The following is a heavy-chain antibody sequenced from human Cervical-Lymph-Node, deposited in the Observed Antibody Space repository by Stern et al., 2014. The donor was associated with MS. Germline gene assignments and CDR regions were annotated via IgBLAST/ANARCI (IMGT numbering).Heavy chain of an antibody. D-gene: IGHD3-22*01. CDR3: ARGGYYDSSVVGPSAFDI. J-gene: IGHJ3*02. CDR1: GGTFSSYA. CDR2: ILPIFGTA. V-gene: IGHV1-69*01. Sequence: DQLVESGAEVKKPGSSVKVSCKASGGTFSSYAISWVRQAPGQGLEWMGGILPIFGTANYAQKFQGRVTITADESTSTAYMELSSLRSEDTAVYYCARGGYYDSSVVGPSAFDIWGQGTMVTVSS.